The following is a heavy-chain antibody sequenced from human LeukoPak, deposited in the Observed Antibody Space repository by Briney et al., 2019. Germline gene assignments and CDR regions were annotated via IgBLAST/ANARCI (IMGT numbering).Heavy chain of an antibody. Sequence: GGSLRLSCAASGFTFSSYSMNWVRQAPGKGLEWVSSISSSSSYIYYADSVKGRFTISRDNAKNSLYLQMNSLRAEDTAVYCCARDASTYYFDYWGQGTLVTVSS. D-gene: IGHD5/OR15-5a*01. CDR3: ARDASTYYFDY. V-gene: IGHV3-21*01. CDR2: ISSSSSYI. J-gene: IGHJ4*02. CDR1: GFTFSSYS.